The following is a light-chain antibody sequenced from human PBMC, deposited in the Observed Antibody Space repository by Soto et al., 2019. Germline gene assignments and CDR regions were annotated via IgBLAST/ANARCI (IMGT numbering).Light chain of an antibody. CDR2: SNN. CDR3: ASWDDSLNGVV. Sequence: QSVLTQPPSASGTPGQRVTISCSGSSSNIGPNTVNWYQQLPGTAPKLLIYSNNQRPSGVPGRFSDSKSGTSASLAISGLQSEDEADYYCASWDDSLNGVVFGGGTKLTVL. J-gene: IGLJ2*01. V-gene: IGLV1-44*01. CDR1: SSNIGPNT.